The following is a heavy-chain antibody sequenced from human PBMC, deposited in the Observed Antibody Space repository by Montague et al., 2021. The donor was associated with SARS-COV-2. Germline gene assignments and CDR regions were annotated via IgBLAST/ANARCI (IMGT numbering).Heavy chain of an antibody. CDR2: IYPGDSKT. Sequence: QSGAEVKKPGESLKISCKGSGYSFSTFWIGWVRQMPGKGLEWMGMIYPGDSKTRYIASFRGQVTISADRSTSTAYLQWDSLEASDTAIYYCAKYGPSGDYFKFGMDVWGPGTTVTVSS. J-gene: IGHJ6*02. D-gene: IGHD1-26*01. CDR3: AKYGPSGDYFKFGMDV. CDR1: GYSFSTFW. V-gene: IGHV5-51*01.